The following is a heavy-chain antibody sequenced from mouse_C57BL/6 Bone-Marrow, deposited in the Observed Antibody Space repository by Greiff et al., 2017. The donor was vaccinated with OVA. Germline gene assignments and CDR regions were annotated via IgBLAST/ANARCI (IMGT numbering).Heavy chain of an antibody. CDR2: IHPNSGST. CDR3: ARGAAQAKAWFAY. Sequence: QVQLQQSGAELVKPGASVKLSCKASGYTFTSYWMHWVKQRPGQGLEWIGMIHPNSGSTNYNEKFKSKATLTVDKSSSTAYMQLSSLTSEDSAVYYCARGAAQAKAWFAYWGQGTLVTVSA. CDR1: GYTFTSYW. J-gene: IGHJ3*01. V-gene: IGHV1-64*01. D-gene: IGHD3-2*02.